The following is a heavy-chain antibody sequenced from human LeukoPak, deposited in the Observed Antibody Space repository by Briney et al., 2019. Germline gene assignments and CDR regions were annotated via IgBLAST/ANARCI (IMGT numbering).Heavy chain of an antibody. V-gene: IGHV4-34*01. J-gene: IGHJ5*02. CDR2: INHSGST. Sequence: GSLRLSCAASGFTFSNAWMSWIRQPPGKGLEWIGEINHSGSTNYNPSLKSRVTISVDTSKNQFSLKLSSVTAADTAVYYCARVDPALRFLEWLYPDAGGQGTLVTVSS. D-gene: IGHD3-3*01. CDR1: GFTFSNAW. CDR3: ARVDPALRFLEWLYPDA.